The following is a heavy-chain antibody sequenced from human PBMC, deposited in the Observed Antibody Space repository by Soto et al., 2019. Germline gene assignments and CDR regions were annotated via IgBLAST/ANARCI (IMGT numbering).Heavy chain of an antibody. Sequence: SETLSLTCTVSGGSISSSSYYWGLIRQPPGKGLEWIGSIYYSGSTYYNPSLKSRVTISVDASKNQFSLKLSSVTAADTAVYYCARLRGCTNGVCYFRLYWFDSWGQGTLVTVSS. J-gene: IGHJ5*01. CDR1: GGSISSSSYY. V-gene: IGHV4-39*01. CDR3: ARLRGCTNGVCYFRLYWFDS. D-gene: IGHD2-8*01. CDR2: IYYSGST.